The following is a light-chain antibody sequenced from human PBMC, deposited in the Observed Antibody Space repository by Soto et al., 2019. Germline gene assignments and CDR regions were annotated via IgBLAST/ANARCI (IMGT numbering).Light chain of an antibody. CDR1: QSISSW. Sequence: DIQVTQSPSTLSSSVGDRVTITFRASQSISSWLAWYQQKPGKAPQALIYDASSLKSGVPSRFSGNGSGTEFTLTISSLQPDDFATYYCQQYNTYSTFGRGTKVDIK. CDR3: QQYNTYST. V-gene: IGKV1-5*01. CDR2: DAS. J-gene: IGKJ1*01.